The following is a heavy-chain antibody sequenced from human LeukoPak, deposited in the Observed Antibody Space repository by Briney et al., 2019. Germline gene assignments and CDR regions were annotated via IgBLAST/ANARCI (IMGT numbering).Heavy chain of an antibody. CDR3: AKGGGYYYYYYMDV. V-gene: IGHV3-23*01. CDR1: GFTFSSYA. D-gene: IGHD3-10*01. Sequence: GGSLRLSCAASGFTFSSYAMSWVRQAPGKGLEWVSAISGSGGSTYYAASVKGRFTISRDNSKNTLYLQMNSLRAEDTAVYYCAKGGGYYYYYYMDVWGKGTTVTVSS. CDR2: ISGSGGST. J-gene: IGHJ6*03.